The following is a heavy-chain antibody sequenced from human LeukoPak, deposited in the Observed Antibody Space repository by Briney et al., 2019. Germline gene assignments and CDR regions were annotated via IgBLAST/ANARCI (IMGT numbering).Heavy chain of an antibody. Sequence: GGSLRLSCVASGFTFSSYWMHWVRQAPGKGLVWVSLINLDGSTTSYADSVKGRFIISRDNAKNTVYLQMNSLRAEDTAVYYCARYYGLIDYWGQGTLVSVSS. V-gene: IGHV3-74*01. CDR2: INLDGSTT. J-gene: IGHJ4*02. D-gene: IGHD3-10*01. CDR3: ARYYGLIDY. CDR1: GFTFSSYW.